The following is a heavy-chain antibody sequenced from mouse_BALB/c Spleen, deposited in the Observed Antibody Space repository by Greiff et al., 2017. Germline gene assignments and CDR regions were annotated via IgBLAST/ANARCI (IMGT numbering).Heavy chain of an antibody. J-gene: IGHJ2*01. CDR2: ISSGGSYT. Sequence: EVMLVESGGGLVKPGGSLKLSCAASGFTFSSYAMSWVRQSPEKRLEWVAEISSGGSYTYYPDTVTGRFTISRDNAKNTLYLEMSSLRSEDTAMYYCARRTGTDYFDYWGQGTTLTVSS. CDR1: GFTFSSYA. D-gene: IGHD4-1*01. V-gene: IGHV5-9-4*01. CDR3: ARRTGTDYFDY.